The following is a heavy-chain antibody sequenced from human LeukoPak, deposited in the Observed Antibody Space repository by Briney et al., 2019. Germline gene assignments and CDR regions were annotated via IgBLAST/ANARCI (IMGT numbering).Heavy chain of an antibody. CDR2: IIPILGIA. Sequence: SVKVSCKASGGTFIGYAISWVRQAPGQGLEWMGRIIPILGIANYAQKFQGRVTITADKSTSTAYMELSSLRSEDTAVYYCASGRGNYWGQGTLVTVSS. CDR1: GGTFIGYA. J-gene: IGHJ4*02. CDR3: ASGRGNY. V-gene: IGHV1-69*04.